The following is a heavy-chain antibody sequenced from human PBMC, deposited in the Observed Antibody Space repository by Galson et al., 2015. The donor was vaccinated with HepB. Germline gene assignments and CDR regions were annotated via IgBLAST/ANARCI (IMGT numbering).Heavy chain of an antibody. V-gene: IGHV3-21*01. CDR2: ISSSSYI. D-gene: IGHD2-15*01. J-gene: IGHJ6*02. CDR1: GFTFSSYS. Sequence: SLRLSCAASGFTFSSYSMNWVRQAPGKGLEWVSSISSSSYIYYADSVKGRFTISRDNAKNSLYLQMNSLRAEDTAVYYCARDPSMGCSGGSCYPDYYYYGMDVWGQGTTVTVSS. CDR3: ARDPSMGCSGGSCYPDYYYYGMDV.